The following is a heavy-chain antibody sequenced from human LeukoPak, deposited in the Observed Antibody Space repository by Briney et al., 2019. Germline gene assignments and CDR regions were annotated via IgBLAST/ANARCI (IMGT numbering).Heavy chain of an antibody. CDR2: IKSNADGGTP. J-gene: IGHJ4*02. CDR3: TTFYHEYSPY. CDR1: GFSFTNAW. Sequence: AGGSLRLSCAASGFSFTNAWMIWVRQAPGKGLEWVGRIKSNADGGTPDYAAPARGRFTISRDDSKNTLYLQMNSLKTEDTAVYYCTTFYHEYSPYWGRGTLVTVSS. V-gene: IGHV3-15*01. D-gene: IGHD2/OR15-2a*01.